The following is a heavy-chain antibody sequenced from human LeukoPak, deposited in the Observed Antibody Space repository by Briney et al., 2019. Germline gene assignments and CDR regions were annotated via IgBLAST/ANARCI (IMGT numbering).Heavy chain of an antibody. CDR3: ARGSPDNYDILTGYYIPYYYYYYMDV. D-gene: IGHD3-9*01. CDR2: INHSGST. V-gene: IGHV4-34*01. Sequence: SETLSLTCAVYGGSFSGYYWSWIRQPPGKGLEWIGEINHSGSTNYNPSLKSRVTISVDTSKNQFSLKLSSVTAADTAVYYCARGSPDNYDILTGYYIPYYYYYYMDVWGKGTTVTISS. J-gene: IGHJ6*03. CDR1: GGSFSGYY.